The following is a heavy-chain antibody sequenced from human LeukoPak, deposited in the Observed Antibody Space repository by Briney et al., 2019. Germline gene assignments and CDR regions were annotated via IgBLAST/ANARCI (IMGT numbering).Heavy chain of an antibody. V-gene: IGHV4-59*01. D-gene: IGHD5-18*01. CDR2: IYYSGST. CDR3: ARGQLWFDY. J-gene: IGHJ4*02. Sequence: SAPLSLPCTVSGGSISSYYWSWIRQPPGKGLEWIGYIYYSGSTNYNPSLKSRVTISVDTSRNQFSLKLSSVTAADTAVYYCARGQLWFDYWGQGTLVTVSS. CDR1: GGSISSYY.